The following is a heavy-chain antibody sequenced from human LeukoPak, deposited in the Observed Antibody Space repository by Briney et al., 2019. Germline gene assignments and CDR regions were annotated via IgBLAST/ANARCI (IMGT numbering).Heavy chain of an antibody. CDR2: IYTSGST. CDR3: ARVTPYDFWSGYYLDY. D-gene: IGHD3-3*01. J-gene: IGHJ4*02. CDR1: GGSISSGSYY. V-gene: IGHV4-61*02. Sequence: SQTLSLTCTVSGGSISSGSYYWSWIRQPAGKGLEWIGRIYTSGSTNYNPSLKSRVTISADTSKNQFSLKLSSVTAADTAVYYCARVTPYDFWSGYYLDYWGQGTLVTVSS.